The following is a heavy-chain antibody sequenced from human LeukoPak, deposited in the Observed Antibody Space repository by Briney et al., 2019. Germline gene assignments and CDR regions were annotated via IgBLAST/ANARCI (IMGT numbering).Heavy chain of an antibody. CDR2: LKEDVSAR. CDR3: AKGPTYGSRSDFLEY. J-gene: IGHJ4*02. CDR1: GFTVSSHY. D-gene: IGHD3-10*01. Sequence: GGSLRLSCAVSGFTVSSHYITWVRQAPGKGLEWVASLKEDVSARNLVDSVKGRFTISTDNAKNSLYLQMNSLRVEDTAVYYCAKGPTYGSRSDFLEYWGLGTLVTVSS. V-gene: IGHV3-7*01.